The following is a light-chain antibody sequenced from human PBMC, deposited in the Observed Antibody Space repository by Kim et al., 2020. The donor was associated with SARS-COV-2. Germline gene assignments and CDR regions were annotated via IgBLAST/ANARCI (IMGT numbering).Light chain of an antibody. J-gene: IGKJ2*01. CDR2: AAS. CDR3: LHDYTYPRA. CDR1: QDIRND. Sequence: SASVGDRGTITCRASQDIRNDVGWYQQKPGRAPKLLVYAASNLQSGVPSRFSGSGSGTDFTLTISSLQPEDFATYYCLHDYTYPRAFGQGTKLEI. V-gene: IGKV1-6*01.